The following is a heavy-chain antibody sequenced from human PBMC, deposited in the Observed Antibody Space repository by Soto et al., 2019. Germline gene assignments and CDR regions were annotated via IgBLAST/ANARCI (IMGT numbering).Heavy chain of an antibody. Sequence: ASVKVSCKASGYTFTGYYMHWVRQAPGQGLEWMGWINPNSGGTNYAQKFQGWVTMTRDTSISTAYMELSRLRSDDTAVYYCARDLAGATTNYYYGMDVWGQGTTVTVSS. J-gene: IGHJ6*02. CDR1: GYTFTGYY. V-gene: IGHV1-2*04. CDR3: ARDLAGATTNYYYGMDV. D-gene: IGHD1-26*01. CDR2: INPNSGGT.